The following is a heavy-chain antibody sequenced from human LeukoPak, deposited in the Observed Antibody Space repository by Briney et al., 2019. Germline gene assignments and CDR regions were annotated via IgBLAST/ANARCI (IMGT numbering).Heavy chain of an antibody. Sequence: SETLSLTCTVSGYSISSGYYWGWILQPPGRGLEWIGSIYHSGSTYYNPSLKSRVTISADTSKNQFSLKLSSVTAADTAVYYCARGIAARGKPNWFDPWGQGTLVTVSS. CDR2: IYHSGST. D-gene: IGHD6-6*01. J-gene: IGHJ5*02. V-gene: IGHV4-38-2*02. CDR3: ARGIAARGKPNWFDP. CDR1: GYSISSGYY.